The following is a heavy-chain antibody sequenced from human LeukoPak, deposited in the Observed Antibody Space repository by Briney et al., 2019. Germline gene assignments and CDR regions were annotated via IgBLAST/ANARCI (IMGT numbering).Heavy chain of an antibody. Sequence: PGGSLRLSCAASRFNFSDYEMNWLRQAPGKGLEWVSYISSSSSYTNYADSVKGRFTISRDNAKNSLYLQMNSLRAEDTAVYYCAREADSGIAAAGIDYWGQGTLVTVSS. CDR1: RFNFSDYE. CDR2: ISSSSSYT. CDR3: AREADSGIAAAGIDY. J-gene: IGHJ4*02. V-gene: IGHV3-11*05. D-gene: IGHD6-13*01.